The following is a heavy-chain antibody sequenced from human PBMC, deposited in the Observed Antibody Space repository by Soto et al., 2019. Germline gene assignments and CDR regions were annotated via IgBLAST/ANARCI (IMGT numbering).Heavy chain of an antibody. J-gene: IGHJ2*01. D-gene: IGHD2-21*01. V-gene: IGHV4-30-4*01. CDR3: ARADHNNYWYFDL. CDR2: VYYSGSS. Sequence: SETLSLTCTVSGGSVSSGDYYWSWIRQPPGKGLEWIGYVYYSGSSYYKPSLRSRVTISVDTSKNQFSLKLSSVTAAGTAVYFAARADHNNYWYFDLWGRGTPVTVS. CDR1: GGSVSSGDYY.